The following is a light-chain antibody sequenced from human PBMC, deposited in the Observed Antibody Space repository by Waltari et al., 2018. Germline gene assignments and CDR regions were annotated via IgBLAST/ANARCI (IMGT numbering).Light chain of an antibody. CDR1: SGNIASNY. J-gene: IGLJ2*01. CDR3: QSYDSNNHVV. V-gene: IGLV6-57*02. CDR2: GDN. Sequence: NFMLSQPHSVSESPGKSVTISCTGSSGNIASNYVQWYHHRPASAPILVIYGDNQRPSGVPDRFSGSIDSSTNSASLTVSGLRPEDEGDYYCQSYDSNNHVVFGGGTKLTVL.